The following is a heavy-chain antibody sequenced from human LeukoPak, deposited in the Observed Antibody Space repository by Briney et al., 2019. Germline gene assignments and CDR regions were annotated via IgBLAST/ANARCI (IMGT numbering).Heavy chain of an antibody. J-gene: IGHJ2*01. CDR1: GGSISSSSYY. D-gene: IGHD2-2*01. V-gene: IGHV4-39*01. Sequence: SETLSLTCTVSGGSISSSSYYWGWIRQPPGKGLEWIGSIYYGGSTYYNPSLKSRVTISVDTSKNQFSLKLSSVTAADTAVYYCATHFQLPPSYRYFDLWGRGTLVTVSS. CDR2: IYYGGST. CDR3: ATHFQLPPSYRYFDL.